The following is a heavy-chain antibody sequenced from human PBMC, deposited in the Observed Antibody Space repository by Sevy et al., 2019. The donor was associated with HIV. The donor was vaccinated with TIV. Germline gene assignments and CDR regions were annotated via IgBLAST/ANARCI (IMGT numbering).Heavy chain of an antibody. CDR1: RYTFTNYY. V-gene: IGHV1-2*02. Sequence: ASVKVSCKASRYTFTNYYMHWVRQAPGQGLEWMGWINPNTGDTNYAQKFQGRVTMTRDTSIATAYMELTRLRSDDTAVYYCERLPIPFGPHTWGQGTLVTVSS. D-gene: IGHD3-16*01. CDR3: ERLPIPFGPHT. J-gene: IGHJ5*02. CDR2: INPNTGDT.